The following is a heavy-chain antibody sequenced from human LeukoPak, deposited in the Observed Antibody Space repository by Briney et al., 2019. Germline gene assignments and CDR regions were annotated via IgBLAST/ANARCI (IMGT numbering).Heavy chain of an antibody. CDR2: INPKSGGT. J-gene: IGHJ4*02. Sequence: ASVKVSCKASGYTFTGYYMHWVRQAPGQGLEWMGWINPKSGGTNYAQKFQGRVTMTRDTSISTAYMELSRLRSDDTAVYYCAFSYYYDSSGYWGPIDYWGQGTLVTVSS. V-gene: IGHV1-2*02. CDR3: AFSYYYDSSGYWGPIDY. D-gene: IGHD3-22*01. CDR1: GYTFTGYY.